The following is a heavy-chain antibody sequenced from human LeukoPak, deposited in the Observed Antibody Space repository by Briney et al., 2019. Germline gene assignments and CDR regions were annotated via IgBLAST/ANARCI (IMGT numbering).Heavy chain of an antibody. J-gene: IGHJ5*02. Sequence: ASVKVSCKASGYTFTSYYMHWVRQAPGQGLEWMGIINPSGGSTSYAQKFQGRVTMTRDTSTSTVYMELSSLRSEDTAVYYCARGRYGSGSSEGNWFDPWGQGTLVTVSS. CDR1: GYTFTSYY. CDR3: ARGRYGSGSSEGNWFDP. D-gene: IGHD3-10*01. CDR2: INPSGGST. V-gene: IGHV1-46*01.